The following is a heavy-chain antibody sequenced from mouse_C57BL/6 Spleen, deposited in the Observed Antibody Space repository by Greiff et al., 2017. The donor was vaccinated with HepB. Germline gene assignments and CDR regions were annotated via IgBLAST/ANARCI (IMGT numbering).Heavy chain of an antibody. J-gene: IGHJ4*01. CDR2: IYPGDGDT. V-gene: IGHV1-80*01. D-gene: IGHD2-3*01. CDR3: ARDGYYYAMDY. CDR1: GYAFSSYW. Sequence: VTLQESGAELVKPGASVKISCKASGYAFSSYWMNWVKQRPGKGLEWIGQIYPGDGDTNYNGKFKGKATLTADKSSSTAYMKLSSLTSEDSAVYFCARDGYYYAMDYWGQGTSVTVSS.